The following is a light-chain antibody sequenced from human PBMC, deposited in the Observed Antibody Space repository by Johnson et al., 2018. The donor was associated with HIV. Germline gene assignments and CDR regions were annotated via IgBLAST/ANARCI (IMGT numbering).Light chain of an antibody. V-gene: IGLV1-51*01. CDR3: GTWDSSLSGV. Sequence: QSVLTQPPSVSAAPGQKVTISCSGGTSNIESNCVSWYQQLPGTAPKLLIYDNNKRPSGIPDRFSGSKSGTSATLGITGLQTGDEADYYCGTWDSSLSGVFGTGTKVTVL. CDR2: DNN. J-gene: IGLJ1*01. CDR1: TSNIESNC.